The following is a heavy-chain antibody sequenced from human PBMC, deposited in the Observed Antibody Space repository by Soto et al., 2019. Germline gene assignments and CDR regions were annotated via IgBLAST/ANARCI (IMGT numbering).Heavy chain of an antibody. D-gene: IGHD2-2*01. J-gene: IGHJ4*02. V-gene: IGHV3-23*01. CDR3: AKMRHLYIVILPVAFDY. CDR2: IGVSGGSP. CDR1: GSTFSDYA. Sequence: GGSLRLSCAASGSTFSDYAMSWVRQAPGRGLEWVSGIGVSGGSPYYADSVRGRFTISRDNSKNTLYLQMNSLRAEDTAIYYCAKMRHLYIVILPVAFDYWGQGTLVTVSS.